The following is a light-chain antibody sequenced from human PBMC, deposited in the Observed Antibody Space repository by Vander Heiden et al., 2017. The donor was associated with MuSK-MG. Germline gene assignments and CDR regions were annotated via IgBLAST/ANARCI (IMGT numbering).Light chain of an antibody. CDR1: ESISIY. V-gene: IGKV1-39*01. Sequence: DIQLTQSPSSLSASVGDSVTITCRANESISIYLNWYQQKPGKAPKLLISVASSLQSGVPSRFSGSGSGTDFTLTISSLQPEDFATYYCQQSYIIPWTFGQGTKVEIK. CDR2: VAS. CDR3: QQSYIIPWT. J-gene: IGKJ1*01.